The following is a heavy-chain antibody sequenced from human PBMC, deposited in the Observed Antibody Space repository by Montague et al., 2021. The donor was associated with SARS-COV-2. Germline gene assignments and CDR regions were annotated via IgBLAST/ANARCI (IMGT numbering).Heavy chain of an antibody. D-gene: IGHD3-22*01. CDR2: INHSGSI. CDR1: SGSFSDYY. V-gene: IGHV4-34*01. J-gene: IGHJ2*01. CDR3: AGGALTITMIVVVFAGAGWYFDL. Sequence: SETLSLTCAVYSGSFSDYYWSWIRQPPGKGLEWIGEINHSGSINYNQTLKSRVSISVDTSKNQFSLKLTSVTAAATAVSYCAGGALTITMIVVVFAGAGWYFDLWGRGTLVTVSS.